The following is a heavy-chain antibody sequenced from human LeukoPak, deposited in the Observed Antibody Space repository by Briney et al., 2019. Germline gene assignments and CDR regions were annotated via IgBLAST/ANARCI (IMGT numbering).Heavy chain of an antibody. Sequence: SETLSLTCTVSGGSISSGTYYWSWIRQAAGKELEWIGRVYTSGSTNYNPSLKSRVTISLDTSKNQFSLKLSSVTAADTAVYYCAGYSDAFDIWGQGTMVTVSS. CDR3: AGYSDAFDI. D-gene: IGHD3-22*01. CDR1: GGSISSGTYY. CDR2: VYTSGST. J-gene: IGHJ3*02. V-gene: IGHV4-61*02.